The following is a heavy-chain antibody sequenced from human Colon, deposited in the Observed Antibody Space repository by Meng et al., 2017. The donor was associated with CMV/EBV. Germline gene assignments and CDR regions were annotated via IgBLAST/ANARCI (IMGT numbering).Heavy chain of an antibody. D-gene: IGHD6-19*01. V-gene: IGHV4-39*07. CDR1: GGSIDSSTKF. CDR3: ARQGGYNSDEDS. Sequence: VYGGSIDSSTKFWAWIRQPPGKGLEWIGSINYSGRTYYSPSLKSRVTISVDTSNNQFSLKLSSVTAADTAVYFCARQGGYNSDEDSWGQGTLVTVSS. CDR2: INYSGRT. J-gene: IGHJ5*02.